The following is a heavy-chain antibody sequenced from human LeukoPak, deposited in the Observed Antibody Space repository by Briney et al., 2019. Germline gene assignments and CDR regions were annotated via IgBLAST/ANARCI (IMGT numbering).Heavy chain of an antibody. D-gene: IGHD6-19*01. Sequence: GGSLRLSCAASGFTFSSYAMSWVRQAPGKGLEWVSAVSGSGDSTYYADSVKGRFTISRDNSKNTLYLQMNSLRAEDTAVYYCAKDQYSSGWYFTYQFDYWGQGTLVTVSS. J-gene: IGHJ4*02. V-gene: IGHV3-23*01. CDR1: GFTFSSYA. CDR3: AKDQYSSGWYFTYQFDY. CDR2: VSGSGDST.